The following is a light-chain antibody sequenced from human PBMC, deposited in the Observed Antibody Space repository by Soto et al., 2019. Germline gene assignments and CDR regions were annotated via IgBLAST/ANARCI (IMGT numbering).Light chain of an antibody. CDR2: GVT. CDR3: SSFSSNRRYV. V-gene: IGLV2-14*01. Sequence: QSALTQPPSVSGSPGQSVTISCTGNHNDIGTYDYVSWYQHHPGRAPRLLIHGVTTRPSGIAGRFSASKSGLTAPLTISGLQPEDEADYYCSSFSSNRRYVFGPGTKLTVL. CDR1: HNDIGTYDY. J-gene: IGLJ1*01.